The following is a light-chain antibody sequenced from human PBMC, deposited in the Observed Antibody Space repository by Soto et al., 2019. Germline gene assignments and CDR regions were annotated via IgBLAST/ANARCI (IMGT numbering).Light chain of an antibody. Sequence: DIQMTQSPSTLSASVGDRVTITCRASQTISSWLAWYQQKPGKAPKLLIYQASSLETEVPSRFSGSGSGTEFTLTISSLQPGDFATYYCQQYNSYSLTFGQGTTGDIK. CDR1: QTISSW. CDR3: QQYNSYSLT. J-gene: IGKJ1*01. V-gene: IGKV1-5*03. CDR2: QAS.